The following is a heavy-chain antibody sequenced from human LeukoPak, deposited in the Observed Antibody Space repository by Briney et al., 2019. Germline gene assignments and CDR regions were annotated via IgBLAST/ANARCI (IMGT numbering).Heavy chain of an antibody. CDR3: ARDSNDDFWSGYYSGETFGVLDI. Sequence: GGSLRLSCAASGFAFSSYTMTWVRQAPGMGLEWVSSISSSSSFIYYADSVKGRFTISRDNAKNSLFLQMNSLRTEDTAVYYCARDSNDDFWSGYYSGETFGVLDIWGQGTMVTVSS. CDR1: GFAFSSYT. V-gene: IGHV3-21*01. D-gene: IGHD3-3*01. CDR2: ISSSSSFI. J-gene: IGHJ3*02.